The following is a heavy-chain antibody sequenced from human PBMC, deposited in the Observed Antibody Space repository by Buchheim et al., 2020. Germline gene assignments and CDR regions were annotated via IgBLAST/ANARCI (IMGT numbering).Heavy chain of an antibody. CDR2: ISFDGTKI. CDR1: GFTFSKYA. CDR3: TKEAKMYSFGSFFDY. Sequence: VQLLESGGGVVQPGRSLRLSCAAPGFTFSKYAMHWVRQAPGKGLEWVAGISFDGTKIYYEDSVKGRFTISRDNSKNFLYLQMSSLRTEDTAVYYCTKEAKMYSFGSFFDYWGQGT. V-gene: IGHV3-30*18. D-gene: IGHD5-18*01. J-gene: IGHJ4*02.